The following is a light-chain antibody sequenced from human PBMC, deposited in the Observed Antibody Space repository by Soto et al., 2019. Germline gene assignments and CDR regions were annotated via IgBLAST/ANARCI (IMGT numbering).Light chain of an antibody. J-gene: IGLJ2*01. CDR1: SSNVGSHT. CDR3: AAWDDRLKGV. Sequence: QLVLTQPPSASGTPGQRVTISCSGISSNVGSHTVNWYQQVPGTAPKLLIYDNNRRPSGVPDRFSGSKSATSATLASSGLKYDDESDYYWAAWDDRLKGVFGGGTTLTVL. V-gene: IGLV1-44*01. CDR2: DNN.